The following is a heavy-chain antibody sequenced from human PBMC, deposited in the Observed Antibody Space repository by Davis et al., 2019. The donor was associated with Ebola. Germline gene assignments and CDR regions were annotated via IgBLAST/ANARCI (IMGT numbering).Heavy chain of an antibody. Sequence: GGSLRLSCAASGFTFSSYSMNWVRQAPGKGLEWVSYISSSSSTIYYADSVKGRFTISRDNAKNSLYLQMNSLRDEDTAVYYCAYQSATVTSLWYYGMDVWGQGTTVTVSS. CDR3: AYQSATVTSLWYYGMDV. D-gene: IGHD4-17*01. J-gene: IGHJ6*02. V-gene: IGHV3-48*02. CDR1: GFTFSSYS. CDR2: ISSSSSTI.